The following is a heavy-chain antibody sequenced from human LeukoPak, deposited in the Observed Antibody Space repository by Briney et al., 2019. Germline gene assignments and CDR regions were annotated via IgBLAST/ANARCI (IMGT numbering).Heavy chain of an antibody. CDR2: IRSKASGGTT. D-gene: IGHD3-10*01. Sequence: PGRSLRLSCTASGFTFGDYAMSWVRRAPGKGLEWVGFIRSKASGGTTEYAASVKGRFTISRDDSKSIAYLQMNSLKTEDTAVYYCTRGDGSGSSWGQGTLVTVSS. CDR1: GFTFGDYA. V-gene: IGHV3-49*04. J-gene: IGHJ5*02. CDR3: TRGDGSGSS.